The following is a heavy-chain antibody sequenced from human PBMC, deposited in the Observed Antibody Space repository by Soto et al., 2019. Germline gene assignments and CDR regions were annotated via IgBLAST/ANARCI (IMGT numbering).Heavy chain of an antibody. D-gene: IGHD2-15*01. Sequence: QVQLVQSGAEVKKPGSSVKVSCKASGGTFSSYTISWVRQAPGQGLEWMGRIIPILGIANYAQKFQGRVTITADKSTSTAYMELSSLRSEATAVYYCASQGRIAKPSRVADYWGQGTLVTVSS. CDR2: IIPILGIA. CDR3: ASQGRIAKPSRVADY. J-gene: IGHJ4*02. V-gene: IGHV1-69*02. CDR1: GGTFSSYT.